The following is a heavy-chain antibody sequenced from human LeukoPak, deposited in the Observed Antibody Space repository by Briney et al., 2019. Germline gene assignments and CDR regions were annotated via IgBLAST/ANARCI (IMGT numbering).Heavy chain of an antibody. V-gene: IGHV3-23*01. Sequence: GGSLRLSCAASGFTFSSYGMNWVRQAPGKGLEWVSGMSGSGGSIYQADSVKGRFTISRDNSKNTLYLQMNSLRAEDTAVYYCAKGPGAHSSGWYPRFDYWGQGTLVTVSS. D-gene: IGHD6-19*01. CDR3: AKGPGAHSSGWYPRFDY. CDR1: GFTFSSYG. J-gene: IGHJ4*02. CDR2: MSGSGGSI.